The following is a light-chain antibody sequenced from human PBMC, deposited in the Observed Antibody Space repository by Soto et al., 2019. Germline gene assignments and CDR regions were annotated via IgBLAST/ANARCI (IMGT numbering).Light chain of an antibody. CDR2: DAS. J-gene: IGKJ2*01. CDR3: QQRSNWPPA. V-gene: IGKV3-11*01. Sequence: EIVLTQSPATLSLSPGERATLSCRASQSVSSYLAWYQQKPGQAPRLLIYDASNRATGIPARFSGSGSGTDFTLPISSLEPEDSAVYYCQQRSNWPPAFGQGTKLEI. CDR1: QSVSSY.